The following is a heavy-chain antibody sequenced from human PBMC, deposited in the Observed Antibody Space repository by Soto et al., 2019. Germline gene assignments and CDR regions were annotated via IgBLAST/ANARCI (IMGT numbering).Heavy chain of an antibody. J-gene: IGHJ5*02. D-gene: IGHD1-20*01. Sequence: QVQLQESGPGLVKPSETLSLTCTVSGGSISSYYWSWIRQPPGKGLEWIGYIYYSGSTNYNPSLKSRVTISVDTSKNQFSLKLSSVTAADTAVYYCARLGSGLYNWNHNWFDPWGQGTLVTVSS. CDR3: ARLGSGLYNWNHNWFDP. CDR2: IYYSGST. V-gene: IGHV4-59*08. CDR1: GGSISSYY.